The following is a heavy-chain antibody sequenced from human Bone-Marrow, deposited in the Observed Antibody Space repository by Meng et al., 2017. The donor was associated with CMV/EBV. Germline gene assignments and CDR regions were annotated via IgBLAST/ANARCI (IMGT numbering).Heavy chain of an antibody. D-gene: IGHD6-6*01. CDR3: ARSRRLATRRNWYYYYALAF. Sequence: SETLSLTCAVYGGAFTDYYWTWIRQSPGKGLEWIGEIMHTGSTNYSPSLKSRLTMSVDTPRQQFFLNLNSVSAADAAVYYCARSRRLATRRNWYYYYALAFWSQGTAVTGSS. V-gene: IGHV4-34*12. CDR1: GGAFTDYY. CDR2: IMHTGST. J-gene: IGHJ6*01.